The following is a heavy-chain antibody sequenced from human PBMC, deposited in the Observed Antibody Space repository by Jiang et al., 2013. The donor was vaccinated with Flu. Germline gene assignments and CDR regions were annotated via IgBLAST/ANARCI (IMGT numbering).Heavy chain of an antibody. CDR1: GGSISSSSYY. D-gene: IGHD3-22*01. J-gene: IGHJ4*02. CDR3: ARSERGIVVVIGVY. Sequence: PGLVKPSETLSLTCTVSGGSISSSSYYWGWIRQPPGKGLEWIGSIYYSGSTYYNPSLKSRVTISVDTSKNQFSLKLSSVTAADTAVYYCARSERGIVVVIGVYWGQGTLVTVSS. CDR2: IYYSGST. V-gene: IGHV4-39*01.